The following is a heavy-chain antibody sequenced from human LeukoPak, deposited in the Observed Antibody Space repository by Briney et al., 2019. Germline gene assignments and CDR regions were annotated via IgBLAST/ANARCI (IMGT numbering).Heavy chain of an antibody. CDR2: INPNSAGT. J-gene: IGHJ4*02. CDR1: GYIFTVYN. V-gene: IGHV1-2*02. D-gene: IGHD3-9*01. Sequence: GASVKVSCTASGYIFTVYNMHCVRQAPGQGLEWMGWINPNSAGTNYAQKFQGRVTMTRDTSISTAYMELSRLRSDDTAVYYCASDREDISTGYYTVDYWGQGTLVTVSS. CDR3: ASDREDISTGYYTVDY.